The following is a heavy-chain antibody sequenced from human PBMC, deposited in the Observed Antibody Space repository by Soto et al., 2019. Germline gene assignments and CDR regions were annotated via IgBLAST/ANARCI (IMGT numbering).Heavy chain of an antibody. CDR2: IYSGGST. Sequence: EVQLVESGGGLVQPGGSLRLSCAASGFTVSSNYMSWVRQAPGKGLEWVSVIYSGGSTYYADSVKGRFTISRLNSKNTLYLQMNSLRAEDTAVYYCARDPAVKDAFDIWGQGTMVTVSS. V-gene: IGHV3-53*04. D-gene: IGHD4-17*01. J-gene: IGHJ3*02. CDR3: ARDPAVKDAFDI. CDR1: GFTVSSNY.